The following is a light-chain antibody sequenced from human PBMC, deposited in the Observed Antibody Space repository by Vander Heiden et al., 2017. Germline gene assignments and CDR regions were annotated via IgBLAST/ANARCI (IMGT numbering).Light chain of an antibody. J-gene: IGKJ5*01. CDR3: QQSYSTLSIT. CDR2: AAS. V-gene: IGKV1-39*01. Sequence: DIQMTQSPSSLSASVGDRVTITCRASQSISSYLNWYQQKPGEAPNLLIYAASSLQSGVPSRFSGSGSGTDFTLTISNLQPEDFATYYCQQSYSTLSITFGQGTRLEIK. CDR1: QSISSY.